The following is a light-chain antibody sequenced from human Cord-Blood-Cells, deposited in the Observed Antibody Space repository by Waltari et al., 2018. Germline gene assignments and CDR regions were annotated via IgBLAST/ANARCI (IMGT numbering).Light chain of an antibody. V-gene: IGLV2-11*01. CDR1: SSDVGGYNY. J-gene: IGLJ1*01. CDR2: DVS. Sequence: QSALTQPRSVSGSPGQSVTISCTGTSSDVGGYNYVSWSQQHPAKAPKLMIYDVSKRPSGVPDRFSGSKSGNTASLTISGLQAEDEADYYCCSYAGSYTFGYVFGTGTKVTVL. CDR3: CSYAGSYTFGYV.